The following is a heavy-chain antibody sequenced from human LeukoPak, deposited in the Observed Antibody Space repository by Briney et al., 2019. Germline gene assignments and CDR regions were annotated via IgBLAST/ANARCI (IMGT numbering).Heavy chain of an antibody. V-gene: IGHV3-48*01. J-gene: IGHJ4*02. CDR2: ISSSSSTI. Sequence: PGVSLRLSCAASGFTFSSYSMNWVRQAPGKGLEWVSCISSSSSTIYYADSVKGRFTISRDNAKNSLYLQMNSLRAEDTAVYYCAKALIVVVPAAPDYWGQGTLVTVSS. CDR3: AKALIVVVPAAPDY. D-gene: IGHD2-2*01. CDR1: GFTFSSYS.